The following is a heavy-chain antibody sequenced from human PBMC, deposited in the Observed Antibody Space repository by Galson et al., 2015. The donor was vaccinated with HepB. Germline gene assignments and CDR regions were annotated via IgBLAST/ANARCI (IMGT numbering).Heavy chain of an antibody. V-gene: IGHV3-30*02. D-gene: IGHD3-9*01. CDR2: IRYDGSDK. J-gene: IGHJ3*02. Sequence: SLRLSCAASGFTFSSYGMHWVRQAPGKGLEWVAFIRYDGSDKYYADSVKGRFTISRDNSKNTLYLQMNSLRAEDTAVYYCAKENDILTGYWPDAFDIWGQETMVTVSS. CDR1: GFTFSSYG. CDR3: AKENDILTGYWPDAFDI.